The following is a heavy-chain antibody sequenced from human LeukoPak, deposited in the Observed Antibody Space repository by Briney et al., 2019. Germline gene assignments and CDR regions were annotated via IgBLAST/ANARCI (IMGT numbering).Heavy chain of an antibody. J-gene: IGHJ4*02. D-gene: IGHD2-15*01. CDR2: ISSSSSYI. CDR1: GFTFSSYS. V-gene: IGHV3-21*01. CDR3: ARDVGYCSRGSCERDY. Sequence: GSLRRSCAASGFTFSSYSMNWVRQAPGKWLEWVSSISSSSSYIYYADSVKGRFTISRDNAKNSLYLQMNSLRAEDTAVYYCARDVGYCSRGSCERDYWGQGTLVTVSS.